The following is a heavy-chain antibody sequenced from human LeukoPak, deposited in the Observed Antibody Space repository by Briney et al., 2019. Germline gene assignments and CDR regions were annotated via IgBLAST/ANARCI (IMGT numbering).Heavy chain of an antibody. CDR1: GFAFSFYA. CDR3: AKPISGGLAVTADWFDP. D-gene: IGHD6-19*01. Sequence: GGSLTLSCAASGFAFSFYAMSWLRQPPGKGLEWVSTINANSGTTSYAASVRRRFTISRDNSKNTLYLQVNTLRAEDTAVYYCAKPISGGLAVTADWFDPWGQGTLVLVSS. V-gene: IGHV3-23*01. J-gene: IGHJ5*01. CDR2: INANSGTT.